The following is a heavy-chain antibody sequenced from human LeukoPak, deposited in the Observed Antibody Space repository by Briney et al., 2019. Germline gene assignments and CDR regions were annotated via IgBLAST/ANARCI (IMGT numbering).Heavy chain of an antibody. D-gene: IGHD1-26*01. V-gene: IGHV1-69*05. CDR3: ARYRPLPAFDI. CDR1: GGTFSSYA. J-gene: IGHJ3*02. CDR2: IIPIFGTA. Sequence: ASVKVSCKASGGTFSSYAISWVRQAPGQGLEWMGGIIPIFGTANYAQKFQGRVTITRDTSASTAYMELSSLRSEDTAVYYCARYRPLPAFDIWGQGTMVTVSS.